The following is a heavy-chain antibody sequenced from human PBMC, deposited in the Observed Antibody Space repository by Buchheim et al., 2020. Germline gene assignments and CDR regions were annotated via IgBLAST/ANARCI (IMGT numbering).Heavy chain of an antibody. CDR1: GGSISSYY. CDR3: GRGLYSNYARYYYGMDV. Sequence: QVQLQESGPGLVKPSETLSHTCTVSGGSISSYYWSWIRQPPGKGLEWIGYIYYSGSTNYNPSLKSRVTISVDTSKNQFSLKLSSVTAADTAVYYCGRGLYSNYARYYYGMDVWGQGTT. D-gene: IGHD4-11*01. V-gene: IGHV4-59*01. CDR2: IYYSGST. J-gene: IGHJ6*02.